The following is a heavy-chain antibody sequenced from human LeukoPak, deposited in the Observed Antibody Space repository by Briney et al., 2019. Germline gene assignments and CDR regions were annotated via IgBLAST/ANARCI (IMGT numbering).Heavy chain of an antibody. V-gene: IGHV3-23*01. CDR3: AKSSSTMSTPFYYYYGMDV. CDR1: GFTFSSYA. CDR2: ISGSGGST. Sequence: PGGSLRLSCAASGFTFSSYAMSWVRQAPGKGLEWVSAISGSGGSTYYADSVKGRFTISRDNSKNTLYLQMNSLRAEDTAVYYCAKSSSTMSTPFYYYYGMDVWGQGTTVTVSS. D-gene: IGHD3-10*02. J-gene: IGHJ6*02.